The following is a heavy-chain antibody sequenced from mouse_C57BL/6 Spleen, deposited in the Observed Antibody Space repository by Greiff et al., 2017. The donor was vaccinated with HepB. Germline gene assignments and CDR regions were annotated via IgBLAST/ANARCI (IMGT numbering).Heavy chain of an antibody. Sequence: VKLQESGAELVKPGASVKISCKASGYAFSSYWMNWVKQRPGKGLEWIGQIYPGDGDTNYNGKFKGKATLTADKSSSTAYMQLSSLTSEDSAVYFCARDYSNPYYAMDYWGQGTSVTVSS. D-gene: IGHD2-5*01. J-gene: IGHJ4*01. CDR3: ARDYSNPYYAMDY. CDR1: GYAFSSYW. CDR2: IYPGDGDT. V-gene: IGHV1-80*01.